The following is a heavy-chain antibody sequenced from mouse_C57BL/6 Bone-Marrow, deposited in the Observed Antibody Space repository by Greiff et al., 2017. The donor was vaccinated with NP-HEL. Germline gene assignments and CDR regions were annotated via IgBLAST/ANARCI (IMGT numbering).Heavy chain of an antibody. CDR3: ARRGYGSRKDYFDD. V-gene: IGHV1-61*01. J-gene: IGHJ2*01. CDR1: GYTFTSYW. Sequence: QVQLQQPGAELVRPGSSVKLSCKASGYTFTSYWMDWVKQRPGQGLEWIGNIYPSDSETHYNQKFKDKATLTVDKSSSTAYMQLSSLTSEDSAVYYCARRGYGSRKDYFDDWGKGTTLTVSS. D-gene: IGHD1-1*01. CDR2: IYPSDSET.